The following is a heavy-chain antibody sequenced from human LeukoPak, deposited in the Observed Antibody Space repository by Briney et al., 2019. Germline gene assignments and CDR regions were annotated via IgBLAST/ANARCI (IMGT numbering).Heavy chain of an antibody. Sequence: GGSLRLSCAASGFTVSSNYMSWVRQAPGKGLEWVSVIYSGGSTYYADSVKGRFTISRDNSKNTLYLQMNSLRAEDTAVYYCGRGRSSSWYLEWGQGTLVTVSS. J-gene: IGHJ4*02. D-gene: IGHD6-13*01. V-gene: IGHV3-66*01. CDR1: GFTVSSNY. CDR2: IYSGGST. CDR3: GRGRSSSWYLE.